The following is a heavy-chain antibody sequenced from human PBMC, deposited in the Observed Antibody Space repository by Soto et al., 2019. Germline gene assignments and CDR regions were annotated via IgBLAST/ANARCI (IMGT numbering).Heavy chain of an antibody. CDR1: GYTLTELS. V-gene: IGHV1-24*01. CDR3: ATVQQRNYYYYYGMDV. D-gene: IGHD6-13*01. J-gene: IGHJ6*02. CDR2: FDPEDGET. Sequence: ASVKVSCKVSGYTLTELSMHWVRQAPGKGLEWMGGFDPEDGETIYAQKFQGRVTMTEDTSTDTAYMELSSLRSEDTAVYYCATVQQRNYYYYYGMDVWGQGTTVTVSS.